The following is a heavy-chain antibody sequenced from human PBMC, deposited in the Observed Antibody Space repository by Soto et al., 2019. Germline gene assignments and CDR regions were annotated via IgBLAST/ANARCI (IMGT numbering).Heavy chain of an antibody. CDR3: ARVVRCWSSPSCGGRNWFDP. D-gene: IGHD2-2*01. Sequence: SETLSLTCSVFGGSISSGDYYWSWIRQPPGQGLEWIGYMFYVGATYYSPCIKSRVTISVDSSKNQFSLKMNSVTAADTAVDHCARVVRCWSSPSCGGRNWFDPWGQGTLVTVSS. CDR2: MFYVGAT. J-gene: IGHJ5*02. V-gene: IGHV4-30-4*01. CDR1: GGSISSGDYY.